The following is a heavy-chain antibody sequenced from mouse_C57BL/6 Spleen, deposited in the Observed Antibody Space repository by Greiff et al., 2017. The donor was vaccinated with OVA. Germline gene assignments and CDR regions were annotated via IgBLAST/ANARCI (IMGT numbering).Heavy chain of an antibody. CDR3: TRGELGGYFDV. CDR2: IDPETGGT. Sequence: VQLQQSGAELVRPGASVTLSCKASGYTFTDYEMHWVKQTPVHGLEWIGAIDPETGGTAYNQKFKGKAILTADKSSSTAYMELRSLTSEDSAVYYCTRGELGGYFDVWGTGTTVTVSS. CDR1: GYTFTDYE. D-gene: IGHD4-1*01. V-gene: IGHV1-15*01. J-gene: IGHJ1*03.